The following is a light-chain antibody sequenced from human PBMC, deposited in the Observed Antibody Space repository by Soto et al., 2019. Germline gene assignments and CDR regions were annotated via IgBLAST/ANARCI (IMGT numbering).Light chain of an antibody. Sequence: QSALTQPASVSGSPGQSITISCTGTSSDVGGYKYVSWYQQHPDKAPKLIIYDVTNRPSGISNRFSGSKSGNTASLTISGLQAEDEADYYCSSYTSSSSYVLGTGTKLTVL. CDR2: DVT. V-gene: IGLV2-14*01. CDR1: SSDVGGYKY. CDR3: SSYTSSSSYV. J-gene: IGLJ1*01.